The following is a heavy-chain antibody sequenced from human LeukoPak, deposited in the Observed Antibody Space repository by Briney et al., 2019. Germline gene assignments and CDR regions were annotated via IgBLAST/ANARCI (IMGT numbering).Heavy chain of an antibody. CDR2: IHSSGYT. J-gene: IGHJ5*02. CDR1: AGSISSYY. CDR3: AKRQGPNSGSYDYFDP. V-gene: IGHV4-4*09. D-gene: IGHD1-26*01. Sequence: SETLSLTCTVSAGSISSYYWSWIRQPPGQGLEWVAYIHSSGYTNYNPSLESRVTISVDTSKNQFSLKVSSVTAADTAVYYCAKRQGPNSGSYDYFDPWGQGTLVTVSS.